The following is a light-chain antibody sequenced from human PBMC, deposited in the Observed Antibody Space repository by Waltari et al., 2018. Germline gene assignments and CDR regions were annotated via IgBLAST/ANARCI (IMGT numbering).Light chain of an antibody. CDR1: QNLLYSSNNKAF. J-gene: IGKJ2*01. CDR3: RQYYDSPMYT. CDR2: WAS. Sequence: IVMTQSPDSLAVSLCGGAAIHRQSSQNLLYSSNNKAFLAWDQQKPGQPAKLLIYWASARRYSGPGRCSGGRSATDFTLTISSLQADDGAILYCRQYYDSPMYTLGQGTKREIK. V-gene: IGKV4-1*01.